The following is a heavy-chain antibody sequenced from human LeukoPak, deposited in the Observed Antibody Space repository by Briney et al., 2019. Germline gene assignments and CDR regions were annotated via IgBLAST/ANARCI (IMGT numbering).Heavy chain of an antibody. CDR3: ARVQVQLGSFDY. CDR2: ISAYNGNT. J-gene: IGHJ4*02. CDR1: GYTFTSYG. V-gene: IGHV1-18*01. D-gene: IGHD1-1*01. Sequence: ASVKVSCKASGYTFTSYGISWVRQAPGQGLEWMGWISAYNGNTNYAQKLQGRVTMTTDTSTSTAYMELRSLRSEDTAVYYCARVQVQLGSFDYWGQGTLVTVSS.